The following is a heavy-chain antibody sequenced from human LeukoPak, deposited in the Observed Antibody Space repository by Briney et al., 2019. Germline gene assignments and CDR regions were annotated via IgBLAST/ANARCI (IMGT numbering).Heavy chain of an antibody. V-gene: IGHV3-21*01. J-gene: IGHJ4*02. CDR1: GFTFSSYS. D-gene: IGHD2-15*01. CDR2: ISSSSSYI. CDR3: ARGEDIEVVVAATGPDY. Sequence: GGSLRLSCAASGFTFSSYSMNWVRQAPGKGLEWVSSISSSSSYIYYADSVKGRFTISRDNAKNSLYLQMNSLRAEDTAVYYCARGEDIEVVVAATGPDYWGQGTLVTVSS.